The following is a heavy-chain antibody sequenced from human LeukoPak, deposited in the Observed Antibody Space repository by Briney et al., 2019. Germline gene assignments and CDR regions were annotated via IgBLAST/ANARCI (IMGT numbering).Heavy chain of an antibody. Sequence: GGSLRLSCAASGFTLGDYAMYWVRHGPGKGREWVSLISGEGTPYYADPVKGRFTISRDRSKNSLYLQMNSLRIEDTALYYCGKVAGVAGTLYGAFDIWGQGTMVTVSS. CDR1: GFTLGDYA. CDR3: GKVAGVAGTLYGAFDI. D-gene: IGHD6-19*01. J-gene: IGHJ3*02. V-gene: IGHV3-43*02. CDR2: ISGEGTP.